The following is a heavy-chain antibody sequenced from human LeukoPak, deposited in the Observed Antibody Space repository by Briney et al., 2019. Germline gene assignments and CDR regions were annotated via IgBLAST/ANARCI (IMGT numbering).Heavy chain of an antibody. CDR2: IYYSGST. Sequence: SETLSLTCTVSGGSISSYYWSWIRQPPGKGLEWIGYIYYSGSTNYNPSLKSRVTISVDTSKNQFSLKLSSVTAADTAVYYCARHYDVLNYVWGSYRYFVLDYWGQGTLVTVSS. CDR1: GGSISSYY. D-gene: IGHD3-16*02. V-gene: IGHV4-59*08. J-gene: IGHJ4*02. CDR3: ARHYDVLNYVWGSYRYFVLDY.